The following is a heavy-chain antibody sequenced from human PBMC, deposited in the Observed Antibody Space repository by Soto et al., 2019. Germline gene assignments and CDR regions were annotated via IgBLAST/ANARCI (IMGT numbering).Heavy chain of an antibody. V-gene: IGHV3-15*01. CDR2: IKSKSDGGTI. Sequence: PGGSLRLSCAASGFTFSGSPMHWVRQASGKGLEWVGRIKSKSDGGTIDYAAPVKGRFTISRDDSKNTLYLQMNSLKTEDTAVYYCTTGPNLRPLAAFDIWGQGTVVTVSS. J-gene: IGHJ3*02. CDR3: TTGPNLRPLAAFDI. CDR1: GFTFSGSP.